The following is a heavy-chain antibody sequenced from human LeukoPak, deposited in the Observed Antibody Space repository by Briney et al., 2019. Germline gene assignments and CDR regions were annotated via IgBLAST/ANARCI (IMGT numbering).Heavy chain of an antibody. CDR1: GYTFTGYY. J-gene: IGHJ4*02. Sequence: ASVKVSCKASGYTFTGYYMHWVRQAPGQGLDWMGWISAYNGNTNYAQKLQGRVTMNTDTSTSTAYMELRSLRSDDTAVYYCARVGGYSYNGHPYYFDYWGQGTLVTVSS. CDR2: ISAYNGNT. V-gene: IGHV1-18*04. D-gene: IGHD5-18*01. CDR3: ARVGGYSYNGHPYYFDY.